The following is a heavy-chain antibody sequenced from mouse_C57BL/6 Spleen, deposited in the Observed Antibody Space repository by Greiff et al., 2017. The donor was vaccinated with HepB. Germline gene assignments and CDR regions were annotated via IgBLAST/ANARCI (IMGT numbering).Heavy chain of an antibody. CDR3: AREDSSGYGFAY. V-gene: IGHV14-2*01. Sequence: EVKLMESGAELVKPGASVKLSCTASGFNIKDYYMHWVKQRTEQGLEWIGRIDPEDGETKYAPKFQDKATITADTSSNTAYLPLSSLTSEDTAVYYCAREDSSGYGFAYWGQGTLVTVSA. J-gene: IGHJ3*01. D-gene: IGHD3-2*02. CDR2: IDPEDGET. CDR1: GFNIKDYY.